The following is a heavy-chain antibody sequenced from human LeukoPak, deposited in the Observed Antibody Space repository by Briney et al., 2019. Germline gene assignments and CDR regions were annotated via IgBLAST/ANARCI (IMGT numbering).Heavy chain of an antibody. CDR1: GGSISSYY. D-gene: IGHD3-22*01. J-gene: IGHJ3*02. Sequence: SETLSLTCTVSGGSISSYYWSWIRQPPGKGLEWIGYIYYSGSTNYNPSLKSRVTISVDTSKNQFSLKLSSVTAADTAVYYCARDISRYYDSSGYHDAFDIWGQGTMVTVSS. CDR3: ARDISRYYDSSGYHDAFDI. V-gene: IGHV4-59*01. CDR2: IYYSGST.